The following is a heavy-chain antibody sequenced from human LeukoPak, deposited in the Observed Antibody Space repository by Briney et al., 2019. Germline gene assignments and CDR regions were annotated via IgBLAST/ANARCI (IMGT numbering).Heavy chain of an antibody. Sequence: PGRSLRLSCAASGFTFSSYGMHWARQAPGKGLEWVAVIWYDGSNKYYADSVKGRFTISRDNSKNTLYLQMNSLRAEDTAVYYCARGDYSNYGFDYWGQGTLVTVSS. CDR3: ARGDYSNYGFDY. V-gene: IGHV3-33*01. J-gene: IGHJ4*02. CDR2: IWYDGSNK. D-gene: IGHD4-11*01. CDR1: GFTFSSYG.